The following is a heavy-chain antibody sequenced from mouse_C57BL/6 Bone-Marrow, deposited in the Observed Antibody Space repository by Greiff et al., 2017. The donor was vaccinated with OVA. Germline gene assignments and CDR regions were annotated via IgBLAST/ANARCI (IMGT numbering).Heavy chain of an antibody. J-gene: IGHJ3*01. CDR3: ARRGPYYGSSYGGFAY. V-gene: IGHV1-59*01. Sequence: VQLQQSGAELVRPGTSVKLSCKASGYTFTSYWMHWVKQRPGQGLEWIGVIDPSDSYTNYNQKFKGKATLTVETSSSTAYMQLSSLTSEDSAVYYCARRGPYYGSSYGGFAYWGQGTLVTVSA. CDR1: GYTFTSYW. CDR2: IDPSDSYT. D-gene: IGHD1-1*01.